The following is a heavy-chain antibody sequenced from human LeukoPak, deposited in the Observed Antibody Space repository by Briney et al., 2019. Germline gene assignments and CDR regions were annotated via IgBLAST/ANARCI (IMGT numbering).Heavy chain of an antibody. D-gene: IGHD6-13*01. CDR1: GGSFSGYY. CDR3: ARGVLVLNFDY. CDR2: INHSGST. J-gene: IGHJ4*02. V-gene: IGHV4-34*01. Sequence: SETLSLTCAVYGGSFSGYYWSWIRQPPGKGLEWIGEINHSGSTNYNPSLKSRVTISVDTSKNQFSLKLSSVTAADTAVYYCARGVLVLNFDYWGQGTLVTVSS.